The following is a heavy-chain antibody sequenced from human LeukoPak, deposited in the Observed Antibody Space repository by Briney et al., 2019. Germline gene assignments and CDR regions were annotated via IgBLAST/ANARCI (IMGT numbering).Heavy chain of an antibody. J-gene: IGHJ4*02. CDR3: AKQQPGERYYFDY. CDR1: GFTFSSSA. Sequence: PGGTLRFSCEASGFTFSSSAMGWVRQAPGKGLEWVSTLGGRGDTYYADSVKGRFTISRDSSKNTLYLRMNSLRAEDTAVYFCAKQQPGERYYFDYWGQGTLVTVSS. D-gene: IGHD3-16*01. V-gene: IGHV3-23*01. CDR2: LGGRGDT.